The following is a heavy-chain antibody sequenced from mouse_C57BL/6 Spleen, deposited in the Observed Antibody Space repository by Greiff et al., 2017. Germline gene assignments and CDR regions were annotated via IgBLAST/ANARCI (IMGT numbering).Heavy chain of an antibody. D-gene: IGHD4-1*01. CDR1: GYSFTGYF. Sequence: DVKLVESGPELVKPGDSVKISCKASGYSFTGYFMNWVMQSHGKSLEWIGRINPYNGDTFYNQKFKGKATLTVDKSSSTAHMELRSLTSEDSAVYYCARSPPLTWGAMDYWGQGTSVTVSS. V-gene: IGHV1-20*01. CDR2: INPYNGDT. CDR3: ARSPPLTWGAMDY. J-gene: IGHJ4*01.